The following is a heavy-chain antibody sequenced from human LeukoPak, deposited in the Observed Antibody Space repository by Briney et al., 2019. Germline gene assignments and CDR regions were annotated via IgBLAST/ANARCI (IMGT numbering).Heavy chain of an antibody. CDR2: IYLGDSDI. CDR3: ATTLIGRLSWFDP. D-gene: IGHD4-11*01. V-gene: IGHV5-51*01. J-gene: IGHJ5*02. CDR1: GDGFTNYW. Sequence: RGESLKISCKASGDGFTNYWIGWVRQMPGRGLEWMGIIYLGDSDITYSPSFQGQVTISADRSINTAYLQWSSLKASDTAMYYCATTLIGRLSWFDPWGQGTQVTVSS.